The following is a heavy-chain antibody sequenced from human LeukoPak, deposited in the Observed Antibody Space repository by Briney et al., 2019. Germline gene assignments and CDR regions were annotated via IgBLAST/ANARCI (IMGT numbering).Heavy chain of an antibody. J-gene: IGHJ4*02. D-gene: IGHD2-21*02. Sequence: SETLSLTWAVYGGSISDHYWSWISQPPGKGLEWIGEINHSGGTNYNPSLKSPVTISVDTSKNQFALKLSSVTAADTAVYYCARGPPYIVVVTAIGFFDYWGREPWSPSPQ. CDR3: ARGPPYIVVVTAIGFFDY. CDR1: GGSISDHY. V-gene: IGHV4-34*01. CDR2: INHSGGT.